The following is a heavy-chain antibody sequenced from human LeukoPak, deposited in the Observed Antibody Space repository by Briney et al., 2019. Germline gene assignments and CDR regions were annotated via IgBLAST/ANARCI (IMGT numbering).Heavy chain of an antibody. CDR2: IYYSGST. CDR3: ARGLRHLEWSHDAFDI. J-gene: IGHJ3*02. D-gene: IGHD3-3*01. Sequence: SETLSLTCTVSGGAISSYYWSWIRQSPGKGLEWIGYIYYSGSTNYHPSPKSRVTMSVDTSNQFSLKLSSVTAADTALYYCARGLRHLEWSHDAFDIWGQGTTVTVSS. V-gene: IGHV4-59*01. CDR1: GGAISSYY.